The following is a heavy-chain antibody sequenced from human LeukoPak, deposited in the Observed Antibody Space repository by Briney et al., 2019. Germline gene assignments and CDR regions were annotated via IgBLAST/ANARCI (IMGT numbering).Heavy chain of an antibody. D-gene: IGHD3-10*01. V-gene: IGHV3-48*03. CDR3: ATLGYYGSGLTKIDY. Sequence: PGGSLRLSCAASGFTFSSYEMNWVRQAPGKGLEWVSYISSSGSTIYYADSVKGRFTISRDNAKNSLYLQMSSLRAEDTAVYYCATLGYYGSGLTKIDYWGQGTLVTVSS. J-gene: IGHJ4*02. CDR1: GFTFSSYE. CDR2: ISSSGSTI.